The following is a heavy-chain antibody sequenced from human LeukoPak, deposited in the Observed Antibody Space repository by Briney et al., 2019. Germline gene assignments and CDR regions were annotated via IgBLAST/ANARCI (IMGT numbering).Heavy chain of an antibody. CDR3: ARDKTVGGDFDY. D-gene: IGHD2-21*01. CDR2: ISSSSSYI. Sequence: PGGSLRLSCAASGFTFSSYSMTWVRQAPGKGLEWVSSISSSSSYIYYADSVKGRFTISRDNAKNSLYLQMNSLRAEDTAVYYCARDKTVGGDFDYWGQGTLVTVSS. J-gene: IGHJ4*02. CDR1: GFTFSSYS. V-gene: IGHV3-21*01.